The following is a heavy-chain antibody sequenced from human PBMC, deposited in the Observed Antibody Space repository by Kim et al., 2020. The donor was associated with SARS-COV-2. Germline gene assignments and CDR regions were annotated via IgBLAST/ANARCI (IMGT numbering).Heavy chain of an antibody. CDR1: GFTFSSYA. D-gene: IGHD5-12*01. CDR3: ARDRREMATTYYYYGMDV. Sequence: GGSLRLSCAASGFTFSSYAMHWVRQAPGKGLEWVAVISYDGSNKYYADSVKGRFTISRDNSKNTLYLQMNSLRAEDTAVYYCARDRREMATTYYYYGMDV. V-gene: IGHV3-30*04. CDR2: ISYDGSNK. J-gene: IGHJ6*01.